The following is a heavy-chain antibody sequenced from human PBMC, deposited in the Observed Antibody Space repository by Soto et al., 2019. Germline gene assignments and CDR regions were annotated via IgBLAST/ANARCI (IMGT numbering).Heavy chain of an antibody. V-gene: IGHV3-23*01. CDR2: ISRSGGTT. CDR3: AKVDDILTGSFEY. D-gene: IGHD3-9*01. J-gene: IGHJ4*02. Sequence: PCVALRLSFAASGFTFSRYSMSWVRQAPGKGLAGVSGISRSGGTTYYAVSVKRRFTTPRDNSKNTLYLQMTSLRAEDTAVYYCAKVDDILTGSFEYWGQGTLLTVSS. CDR1: GFTFSRYS.